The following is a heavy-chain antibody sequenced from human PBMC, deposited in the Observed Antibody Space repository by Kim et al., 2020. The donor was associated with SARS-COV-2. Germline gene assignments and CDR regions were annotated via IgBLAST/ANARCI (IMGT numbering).Heavy chain of an antibody. D-gene: IGHD6-19*01. CDR3: ARGRGRLVRGEDY. Sequence: NYNPSLKSRVTISVDTSNNQFSLKLSSVTAADTAVYYCARGRGRLVRGEDYWGQGTLVTVSS. J-gene: IGHJ4*02. V-gene: IGHV4-34*01.